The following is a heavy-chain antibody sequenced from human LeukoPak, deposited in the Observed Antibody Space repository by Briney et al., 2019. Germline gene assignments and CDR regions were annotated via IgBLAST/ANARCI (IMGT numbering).Heavy chain of an antibody. CDR1: GFTFSNYW. Sequence: GGSLRLSCAASGFTFSNYWMSWVRQAPGKGLEWVANIKQDGSEKYYVDSVQGRFTISRDNAKNSLYLQMNSLRVEDTAVYYCARAVTTDGWGQGTLVTVSS. J-gene: IGHJ4*02. V-gene: IGHV3-7*04. CDR2: IKQDGSEK. CDR3: ARAVTTDG. D-gene: IGHD4-17*01.